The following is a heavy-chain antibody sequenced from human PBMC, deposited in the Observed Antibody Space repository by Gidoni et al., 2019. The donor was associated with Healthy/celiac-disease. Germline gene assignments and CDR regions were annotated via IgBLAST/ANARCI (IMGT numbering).Heavy chain of an antibody. J-gene: IGHJ4*02. CDR2: IRSKAYGGTT. CDR1: GLACGDYA. CDR3: TRSRSGGYYSAD. D-gene: IGHD3-10*01. V-gene: IGHV3-49*05. Sequence: EVQLVEYGGGLVKPGRSLGLSCTASGLACGDYAMSWFRQAPGKGLECVGFIRSKAYGGTTEYAASVKGRFTISRDDSKSIAYLQMNSLKTEDTAVYYCTRSRSGGYYSADWGQGTLVTVSS.